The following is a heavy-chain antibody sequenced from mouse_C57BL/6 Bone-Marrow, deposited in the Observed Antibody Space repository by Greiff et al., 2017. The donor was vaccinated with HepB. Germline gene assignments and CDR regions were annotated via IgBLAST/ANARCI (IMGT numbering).Heavy chain of an antibody. V-gene: IGHV3-6*01. CDR2: ISYDGSN. J-gene: IGHJ2*01. D-gene: IGHD1-1*01. CDR1: GYSITSGYY. Sequence: ESGPGLVKPSQSLSLTCSVTGYSITSGYYWNWIRQFPGNKLEWMGYISYDGSNNYNPSLKNRISITRDTSKNQFFLKLNSVTTEDTATYYCARERGIGLLPRDYFDYWGQGTTLTVSS. CDR3: ARERGIGLLPRDYFDY.